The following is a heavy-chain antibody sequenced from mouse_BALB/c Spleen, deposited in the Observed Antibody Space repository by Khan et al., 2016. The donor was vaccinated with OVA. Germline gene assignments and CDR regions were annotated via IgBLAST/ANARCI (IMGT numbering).Heavy chain of an antibody. Sequence: EVELVESGGGLVKPGGSLKLSCAGTAFDFSYYDMSWVRQTPERRLEWVAYISSGGGGTSYPDTVKGRFTISRDNAKNTLYLLMNSPKSEDTAIYYCTRGYYYFDYWGQGTTLTVSS. V-gene: IGHV5-12-1*01. D-gene: IGHD2-3*01. J-gene: IGHJ2*01. CDR1: AFDFSYYD. CDR3: TRGYYYFDY. CDR2: ISSGGGGT.